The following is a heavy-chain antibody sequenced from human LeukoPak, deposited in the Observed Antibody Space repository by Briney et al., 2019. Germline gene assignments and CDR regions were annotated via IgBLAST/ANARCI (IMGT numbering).Heavy chain of an antibody. D-gene: IGHD6-13*01. CDR3: ARDGTYSSSYAGFDP. CDR1: GGTFSSYD. Sequence: SVKVSCKASGGTFSSYDISWVRQAPGQGLEWMGGIIPIFGTANYAQKFQGRVTITTDESTSTAYMELSSLRSEDTAVYYCARDGTYSSSYAGFDPWGQGTLVTVSS. J-gene: IGHJ5*02. V-gene: IGHV1-69*05. CDR2: IIPIFGTA.